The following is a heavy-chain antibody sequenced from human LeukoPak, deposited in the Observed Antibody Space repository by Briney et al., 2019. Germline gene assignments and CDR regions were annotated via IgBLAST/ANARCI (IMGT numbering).Heavy chain of an antibody. CDR2: IRAKTFGRAS. CDR1: GFTFGDHA. J-gene: IGHJ6*03. V-gene: IGHV3-49*04. D-gene: IGHD2-2*01. CDR3: TRDSLYCSTSTCYGSSAIFYYYMDA. Sequence: GRSLRLSCTASGFTFGDHAMSWVRQAPGKGLEWLSLIRAKTFGRASEYAASVKGRFTISRDDSKSIAYLQMDSLTTEDTAVYYCTRDSLYCSTSTCYGSSAIFYYYMDAWGKGTMVTVSS.